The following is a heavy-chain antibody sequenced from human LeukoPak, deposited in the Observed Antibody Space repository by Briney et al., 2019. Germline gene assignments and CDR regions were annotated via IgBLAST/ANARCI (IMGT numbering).Heavy chain of an antibody. CDR3: AKDGHYYGSGSYISY. Sequence: GGSLRLSCAASGFTFSSYAMSWVRQAPGKGLEWVSAISGSGSSTYYADSVKGRFTISRDNSKNTLYLQMNSLRAEDTAVNYCAKDGHYYGSGSYISYWGQGTLVTVSS. D-gene: IGHD3-10*01. CDR2: ISGSGSST. V-gene: IGHV3-23*01. CDR1: GFTFSSYA. J-gene: IGHJ4*02.